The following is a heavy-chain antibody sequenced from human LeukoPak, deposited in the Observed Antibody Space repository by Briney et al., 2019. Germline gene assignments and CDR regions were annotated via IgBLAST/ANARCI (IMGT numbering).Heavy chain of an antibody. CDR3: ARDLAYYYDSSGYYRNAFDI. CDR2: ISAYNGNT. Sequence: ASVKVSCKASGYTFTSYGISWVRQAPGQGLEWMGWISAYNGNTNYAQKLQGRLTMTTDTSTSTAYMELRSLRSDDTAVYYCARDLAYYYDSSGYYRNAFDIWGQGTMVTVSS. J-gene: IGHJ3*02. D-gene: IGHD3-22*01. CDR1: GYTFTSYG. V-gene: IGHV1-18*01.